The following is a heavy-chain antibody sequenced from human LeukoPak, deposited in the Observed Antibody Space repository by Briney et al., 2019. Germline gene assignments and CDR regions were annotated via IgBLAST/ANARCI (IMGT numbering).Heavy chain of an antibody. CDR2: ISGYGCST. V-gene: IGHV3-43*02. CDR3: AKDTLDGTGPEYSSSSSLDY. Sequence: GGSLRLSCAASVFTFDDYAMHWVPQAPGKGLEWVSLISGYGCSTYYADSVKGRFTISRDNSKNSLYLQMNSLRTEETALYYCAKDTLDGTGPEYSSSSSLDYWGQGTLVTVSS. J-gene: IGHJ4*02. CDR1: VFTFDDYA. D-gene: IGHD6-6*01.